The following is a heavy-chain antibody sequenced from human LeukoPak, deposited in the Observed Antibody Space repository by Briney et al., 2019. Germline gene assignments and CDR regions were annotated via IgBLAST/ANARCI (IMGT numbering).Heavy chain of an antibody. CDR3: ARGRRSGNYFFDF. V-gene: IGHV3-7*01. CDR1: GFTFSRYW. Sequence: GGSLRLSCAASGFTFSRYWMSWVRQAPGKGLEWVANIKQDASEKYYVESVKGRFTISRDNAKNSLYLQMNSLRAEDTAVYYCARGRRSGNYFFDFWGQGTLVTVSS. J-gene: IGHJ4*02. CDR2: IKQDASEK. D-gene: IGHD3-10*01.